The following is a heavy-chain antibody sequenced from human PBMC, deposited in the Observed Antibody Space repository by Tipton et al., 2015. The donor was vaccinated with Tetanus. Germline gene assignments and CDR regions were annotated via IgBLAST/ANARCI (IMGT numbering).Heavy chain of an antibody. Sequence: SLRLSCAASGFIFSNYAIHWVRQAPGKGLEWVALISYDGSNIYYADSVKGRFTISRDDSKETVYLQMSSLRAEDTAVYYCAKLDYGDYGRYYYYEMDVWGQGTTVTVSS. V-gene: IGHV3-30*18. CDR3: AKLDYGDYGRYYYYEMDV. J-gene: IGHJ6*02. CDR1: GFIFSNYA. D-gene: IGHD4-17*01. CDR2: ISYDGSNI.